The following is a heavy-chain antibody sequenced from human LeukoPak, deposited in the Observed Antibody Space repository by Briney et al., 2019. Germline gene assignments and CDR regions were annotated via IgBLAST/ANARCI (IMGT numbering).Heavy chain of an antibody. CDR1: GGSISSSSYY. V-gene: IGHV4-39*07. CDR2: IYHSGST. J-gene: IGHJ4*02. Sequence: PSETLSLTCTVSGGSISSSSYYWGWIRQPPGKGLEWIGNIYHSGSTYYNPSLKSRVTISVDTSKNQFSLKLSSVTAADTAVYYCAKLNNYDLMIDYWGQGTLVTVSS. CDR3: AKLNNYDLMIDY. D-gene: IGHD3-3*01.